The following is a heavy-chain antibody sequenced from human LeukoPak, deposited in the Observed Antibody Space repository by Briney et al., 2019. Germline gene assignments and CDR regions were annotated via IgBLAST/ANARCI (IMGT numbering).Heavy chain of an antibody. V-gene: IGHV3-21*01. CDR3: ARDRKGDY. CDR1: GFTFSSYS. Sequence: PGXXXXLSCAASGFTFSSYSMNSVRQAPGKGLEWVSSISSSSSYIYYADSVKGRFTISRDNAKNSLYLQMNSLRAEDTAVYYCARDRKGDYWGQGTLVTVSS. J-gene: IGHJ4*02. CDR2: ISSSSSYI.